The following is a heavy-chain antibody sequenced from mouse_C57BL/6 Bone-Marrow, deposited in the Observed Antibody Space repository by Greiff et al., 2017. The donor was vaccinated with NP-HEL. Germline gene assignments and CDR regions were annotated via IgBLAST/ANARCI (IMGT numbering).Heavy chain of an antibody. Sequence: EVQLVESGGGLVQPGGSLSLSCAASGFTFTDYYMSWVRQPPGKALEWLGFIRNKANGYTTEYSASVKGRFTISRDNSQSILYLQMNALRAEDSATYYCARGRLRGSSYDAMDYWGQGTSVTVSS. CDR1: GFTFTDYY. CDR2: IRNKANGYTT. CDR3: ARGRLRGSSYDAMDY. V-gene: IGHV7-3*01. J-gene: IGHJ4*01. D-gene: IGHD1-1*01.